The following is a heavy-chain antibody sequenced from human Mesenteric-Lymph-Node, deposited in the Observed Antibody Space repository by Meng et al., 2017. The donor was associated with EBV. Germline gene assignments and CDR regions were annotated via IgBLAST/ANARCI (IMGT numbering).Heavy chain of an antibody. D-gene: IGHD2-15*01. CDR3: ARNRDVYCGGGSCSDFDY. J-gene: IGHJ4*02. V-gene: IGHV4-34*01. CDR2: ISDSGST. Sequence: QVQLQQWGAGLLKPSETLSLTCGVFGGSFGGYYWSWIRQSPGKGLEWVGEISDSGSTTYNPSLKSRVTISGDRSDNHFSLRLSSVTAADTAVYYCARNRDVYCGGGSCSDFDYWGQGTLVTVSS. CDR1: GGSFGGYY.